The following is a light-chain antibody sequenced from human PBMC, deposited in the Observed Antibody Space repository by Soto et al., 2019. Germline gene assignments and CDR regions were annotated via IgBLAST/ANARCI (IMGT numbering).Light chain of an antibody. J-gene: IGLJ1*01. CDR1: SSDIGSNNI. CDR2: EAT. CDR3: CSSSYRGTFTYV. V-gene: IGLV2-23*02. Sequence: QSALPQPASVSGSPGQSITISCTGTSSDIGSNNIVSWYQQHPGKAPKLVIYEATKRPSGVSNRFSGSKSGNTASLTISGLQAEDEADYYCCSSSYRGTFTYVFGRGTKLTVL.